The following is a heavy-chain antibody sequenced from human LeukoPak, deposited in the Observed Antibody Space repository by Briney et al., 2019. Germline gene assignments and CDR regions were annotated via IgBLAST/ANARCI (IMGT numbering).Heavy chain of an antibody. CDR3: ASDRKLLSSGYFDY. Sequence: PGGSLRLSCAVSGFTFSSYDMSWVRQAPGKGLEWVSVIYSGGSTYYADSVKGRFTISRDNSKNTLYLQMNSLRAEDTAVYYCASDRKLLSSGYFDYWGQGTLVTVSS. J-gene: IGHJ4*02. D-gene: IGHD3-10*01. CDR1: GFTFSSYD. CDR2: IYSGGST. V-gene: IGHV3-53*01.